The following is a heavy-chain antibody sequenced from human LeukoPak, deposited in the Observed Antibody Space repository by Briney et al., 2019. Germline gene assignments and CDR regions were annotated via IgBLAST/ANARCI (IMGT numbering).Heavy chain of an antibody. CDR1: GGTFSSYA. D-gene: IGHD6-19*01. Sequence: SVKVPCKASGGTFSSYAISWVRQAPGQGLEWMGRIIPILGIANYAQKFQGRVTITADKSTSTAYMELSSLRSEDTAVYYCARDPPRWYSSGWTPDDYWGQGTLVTVSS. V-gene: IGHV1-69*04. CDR3: ARDPPRWYSSGWTPDDY. CDR2: IIPILGIA. J-gene: IGHJ4*02.